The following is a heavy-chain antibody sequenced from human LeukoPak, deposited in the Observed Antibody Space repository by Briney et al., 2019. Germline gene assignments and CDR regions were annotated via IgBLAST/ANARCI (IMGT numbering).Heavy chain of an antibody. CDR2: IYYSGST. CDR1: GGSISSYY. J-gene: IGHJ4*02. D-gene: IGHD6-13*01. CDR3: ARVGQQLVSGSYYFDY. V-gene: IGHV4-59*01. Sequence: SETLSLTCTVSGGSISSYYWSWIRQPPGKGLEWIGYIYYSGSTNYNPSLNSRVTISVDTSKNQFSLKLSSVTAADTAVYYCARVGQQLVSGSYYFDYWGQGTLVTVSS.